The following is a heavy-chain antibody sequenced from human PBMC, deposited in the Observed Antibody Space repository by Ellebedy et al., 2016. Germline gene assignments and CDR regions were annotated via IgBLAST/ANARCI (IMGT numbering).Heavy chain of an antibody. Sequence: GESLKISCAASGFSFSSYAMSWVRQAPGKGPEWVSTITGSGDRTNYADSVKGRFTISRDSSKNTLYLDMDSLRAEDTAIYYCARGGMQYFEYWGQGTLVTISS. D-gene: IGHD2-8*01. CDR2: ITGSGDRT. CDR3: ARGGMQYFEY. CDR1: GFSFSSYA. J-gene: IGHJ4*02. V-gene: IGHV3-23*01.